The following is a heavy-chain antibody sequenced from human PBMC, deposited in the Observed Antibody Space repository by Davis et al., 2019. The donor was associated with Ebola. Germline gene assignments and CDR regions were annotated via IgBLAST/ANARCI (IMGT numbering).Heavy chain of an antibody. J-gene: IGHJ3*02. Sequence: PSETLSLTCAVYGGSFSGYYWSWIRQPPGKGLEWIGEINHSGSTNYNPSLKSRVTISVDTSKNQFSLKLSSVTAADTAVYYCARLGYCSGGSCDPGAFDIWGQGTMVTVSS. CDR3: ARLGYCSGGSCDPGAFDI. CDR2: INHSGST. CDR1: GGSFSGYY. V-gene: IGHV4-34*01. D-gene: IGHD2-15*01.